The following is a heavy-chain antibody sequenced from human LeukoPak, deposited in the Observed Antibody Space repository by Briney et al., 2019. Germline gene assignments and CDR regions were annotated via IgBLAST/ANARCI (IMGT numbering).Heavy chain of an antibody. CDR1: GFTFSSCG. V-gene: IGHV3-30*03. J-gene: IGHJ4*02. CDR2: ISYDGSNK. D-gene: IGHD3-22*01. CDR3: ARVQGALIYYDSSGYPLGY. Sequence: GRSLRLSCAASGFTFSSCGMHWVRQAPGKGLEWVAYISYDGSNKFYADSVKGRFTISRDNSKNTLYLQMNSLRAEDTAVYYCARVQGALIYYDSSGYPLGYWGQGTLVTVSS.